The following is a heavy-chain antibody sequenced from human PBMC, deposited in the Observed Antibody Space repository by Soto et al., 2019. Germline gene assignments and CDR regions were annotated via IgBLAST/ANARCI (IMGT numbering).Heavy chain of an antibody. CDR3: AKDNIAVAGGHFQH. J-gene: IGHJ1*01. D-gene: IGHD6-19*01. CDR2: ISWNSGSI. CDR1: GFTFDDYA. V-gene: IGHV3-9*01. Sequence: GGSLRLSCAASGFTFDDYAMHWVRQAPGKGLEWVSGISWNSGSIGYADSVKGRFTISRDNAKNSLYLQMNSLRAEDTALYYCAKDNIAVAGGHFQHWGQGTLVTVSS.